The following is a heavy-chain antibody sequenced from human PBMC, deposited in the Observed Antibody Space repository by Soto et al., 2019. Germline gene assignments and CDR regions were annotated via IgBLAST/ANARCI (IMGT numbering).Heavy chain of an antibody. CDR2: FNPSGGGT. V-gene: IGHV1-46*01. CDR3: ARAASYYFDS. Sequence: QVQLVQSGAEVKKPGASVQVSCKASGYTFTSYYIHWVRQAPGQGLEWMGRFNPSGGGTSYAQKFQGRVTMTRDTSTSTVYMELSSLRSEDTAVYYCARAASYYFDSWGQGTLVTVSS. J-gene: IGHJ4*02. CDR1: GYTFTSYY. D-gene: IGHD2-15*01.